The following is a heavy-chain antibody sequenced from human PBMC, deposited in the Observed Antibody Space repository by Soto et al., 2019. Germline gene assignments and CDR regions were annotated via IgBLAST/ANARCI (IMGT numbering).Heavy chain of an antibody. D-gene: IGHD3-16*01. CDR2: IYSGGST. V-gene: IGHV3-53*01. Sequence: EVQLVESGGGLIQPGGSLRLSCASSGFTVSSNYMNWVRQAPGKGLEWVSVIYSGGSTYYADSVKGRFTISRDNSKNTVFLQMNNLRAEDTAVYYCARDLWHRGANFDSWGQGTLVTVSS. CDR1: GFTVSSNY. CDR3: ARDLWHRGANFDS. J-gene: IGHJ4*02.